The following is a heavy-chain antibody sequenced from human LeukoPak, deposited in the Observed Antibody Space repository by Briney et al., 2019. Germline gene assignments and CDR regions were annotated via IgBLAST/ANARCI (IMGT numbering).Heavy chain of an antibody. D-gene: IGHD1-26*01. CDR1: GFTFSSYW. J-gene: IGHJ4*02. Sequence: GGSLRLSCAASGFTFSSYWMRWVRQAPGKGLVWVSRINSGGSSTSYADSVKGRFTISRDNAKNTLYLQMNSLRAEDTAVYYCARAVGATSPTIDYWGQGTLVTVSS. CDR3: ARAVGATSPTIDY. V-gene: IGHV3-74*01. CDR2: INSGGSST.